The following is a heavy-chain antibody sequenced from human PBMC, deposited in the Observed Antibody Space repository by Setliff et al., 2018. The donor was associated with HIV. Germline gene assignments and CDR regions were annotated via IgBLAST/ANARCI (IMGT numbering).Heavy chain of an antibody. Sequence: SVKVSCKSSGGTLSSYAISWVRQAPGQGLEWMGGIIPIFGTANYAQKFQGRVTITTDESTRTAYMEVSSLRSGDTAMYYCARDRHHYDSSGFDAFDLWGQGTMVTVSS. CDR2: IIPIFGTA. D-gene: IGHD3-22*01. J-gene: IGHJ3*01. CDR1: GGTLSSYA. CDR3: ARDRHHYDSSGFDAFDL. V-gene: IGHV1-69*05.